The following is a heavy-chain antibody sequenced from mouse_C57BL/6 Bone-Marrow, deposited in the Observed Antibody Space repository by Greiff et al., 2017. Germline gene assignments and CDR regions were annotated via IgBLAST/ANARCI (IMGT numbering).Heavy chain of an antibody. CDR1: GYSITSGYY. D-gene: IGHD1-1*01. V-gene: IGHV3-6*01. J-gene: IGHJ3*01. Sequence: EVKLMESGPGLVKPSQSLSLTCSVTGYSITSGYYWNWIRQFPGNKLEWMGYISYDGSNNYNPSLKNRISITRDTSKNQVFLKWNSVTTEDTATYYCASPGSSLFAYWGKGTLVTVSA. CDR2: ISYDGSN. CDR3: ASPGSSLFAY.